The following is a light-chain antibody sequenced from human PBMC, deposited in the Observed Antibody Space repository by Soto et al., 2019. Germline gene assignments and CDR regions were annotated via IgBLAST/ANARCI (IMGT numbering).Light chain of an antibody. CDR1: SGHSNYA. J-gene: IGLJ2*01. CDR3: QTWGTGIHVV. V-gene: IGLV4-69*01. CDR2: VNSDGSH. Sequence: QLVLTQSPSASASLGASVKLTCTLSSGHSNYAIAWHQQQPEKGPRFLMKVNSDGSHTKGDGIPDRFSGSSSGAERYLTISSLQSEDEVDYYCQTWGTGIHVVFGGGTKVTVL.